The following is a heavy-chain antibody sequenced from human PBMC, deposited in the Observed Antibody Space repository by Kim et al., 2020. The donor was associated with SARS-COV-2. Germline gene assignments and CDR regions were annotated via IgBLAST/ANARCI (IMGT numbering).Heavy chain of an antibody. Sequence: YADSVKGRFTISRVNAKNTLYLQMNSLRAEDTAVYYCSRRAYSSGWWYFDYWGQGTLVTVSS. J-gene: IGHJ4*02. D-gene: IGHD6-19*01. V-gene: IGHV3-74*01. CDR3: SRRAYSSGWWYFDY.